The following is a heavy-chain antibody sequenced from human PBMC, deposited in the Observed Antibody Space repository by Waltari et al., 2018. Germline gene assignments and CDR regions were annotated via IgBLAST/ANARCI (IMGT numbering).Heavy chain of an antibody. CDR2: ISGAGTGA. D-gene: IGHD3-3*02. CDR1: GLRFSTTS. Sequence: EVQLLESGGGLIQPGGSLRLSCAAFGLRFSTTSMTWVRQVPGKGLEWVSSISGAGTGAYYADSIKGRFTISRDNSRNTLSLQMNSLRAEDTALYYCATFKGDHWGQGTLVTVSS. CDR3: ATFKGDH. J-gene: IGHJ4*02. V-gene: IGHV3-23*01.